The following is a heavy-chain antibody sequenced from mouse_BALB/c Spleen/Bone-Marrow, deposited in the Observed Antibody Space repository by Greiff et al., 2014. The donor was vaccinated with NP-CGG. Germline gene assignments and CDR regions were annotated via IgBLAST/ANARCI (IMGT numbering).Heavy chain of an antibody. CDR2: ITDSGST. V-gene: IGHV3-2*02. CDR1: GYSITSDYA. D-gene: IGHD4-1*01. Sequence: EVQLQQSGPGLVKPSQSLSLTCTVTGYSITSDYAWNWIRQFPGNKLEWMGYITDSGSTSYNPSLKSRISITRDTSKNQFFLQLNSVTTEDTATYYCARNPCWDGGGMNYWGQGTSVTVSS. J-gene: IGHJ4*01. CDR3: ARNPCWDGGGMNY.